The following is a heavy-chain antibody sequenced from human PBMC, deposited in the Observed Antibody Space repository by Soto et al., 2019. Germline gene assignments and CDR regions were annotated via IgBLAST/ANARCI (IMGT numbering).Heavy chain of an antibody. CDR1: GFTFSSYG. D-gene: IGHD3-22*01. J-gene: IGHJ4*02. CDR2: IWYDGSNK. CDR3: ARDDYYDSSGYYQLFDY. Sequence: GGSLRLSCAASGFTFSSYGMHWVRQAPGKGLEWVAVIWYDGSNKYYADSVKGRFTISRDNSKNTLYLQMNSLRAEDTAVYYCARDDYYDSSGYYQLFDYWGQGTLVTVSS. V-gene: IGHV3-33*01.